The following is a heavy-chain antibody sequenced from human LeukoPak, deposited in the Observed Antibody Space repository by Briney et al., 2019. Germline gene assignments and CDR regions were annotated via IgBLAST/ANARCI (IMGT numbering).Heavy chain of an antibody. V-gene: IGHV3-53*05. CDR2: IYSGGST. CDR3: ARDYRIIAARPKSTSWFDP. D-gene: IGHD6-6*01. J-gene: IGHJ5*02. CDR1: GFTVSSNY. Sequence: PGGSLRLSCAASGFTVSSNYMSWVRQAPGKGLEWVSVIYSGGSTYYADSVKGRFTISRDNSKNTLYLQMNSLRSEDTAVYYCARDYRIIAARPKSTSWFDPWGQGTLVTVSS.